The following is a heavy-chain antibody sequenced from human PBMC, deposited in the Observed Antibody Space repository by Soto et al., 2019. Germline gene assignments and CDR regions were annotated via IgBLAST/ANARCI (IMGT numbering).Heavy chain of an antibody. D-gene: IGHD6-19*01. Sequence: GGSLRLSCAASGFTFSSYAMSWVRQAPGKGLEWVSAISGSGGSTYYADSVKGRFTISRDNSKNTLYLQINSLRAEDTAVYYCAKYSSGWYYPFDYWGQGTLVTVSS. CDR1: GFTFSSYA. J-gene: IGHJ4*02. V-gene: IGHV3-23*01. CDR2: ISGSGGST. CDR3: AKYSSGWYYPFDY.